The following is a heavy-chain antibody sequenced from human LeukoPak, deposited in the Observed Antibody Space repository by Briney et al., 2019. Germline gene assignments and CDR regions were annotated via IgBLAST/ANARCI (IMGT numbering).Heavy chain of an antibody. Sequence: SETLSLTCAVYGESFSDYYWSWIRQPPGRGLEWIGEVNHGGTTNYNPSLKSRVNISADTSKNQFSLKLNSVTAADTAVYYCARVVYGDSSKDFDYWGQGTLVTVSS. J-gene: IGHJ4*02. CDR1: GESFSDYY. CDR2: VNHGGTT. V-gene: IGHV4-34*01. CDR3: ARVVYGDSSKDFDY. D-gene: IGHD4-17*01.